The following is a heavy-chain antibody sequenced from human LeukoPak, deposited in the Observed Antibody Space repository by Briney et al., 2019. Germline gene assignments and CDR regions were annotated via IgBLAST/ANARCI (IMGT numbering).Heavy chain of an antibody. CDR1: GGSISSGGYY. CDR2: INHSGST. V-gene: IGHV4-34*01. CDR3: AVFPGMDV. Sequence: SETLSLTCAVSGGSISSGGYYWSWIRQPPGKGLEWIGEINHSGSTNYNPSLRSRVTISVDTSKNQFSLKLSSVTAADTAVYYCAVFPGMDVWGQGTTVTVSS. J-gene: IGHJ6*02.